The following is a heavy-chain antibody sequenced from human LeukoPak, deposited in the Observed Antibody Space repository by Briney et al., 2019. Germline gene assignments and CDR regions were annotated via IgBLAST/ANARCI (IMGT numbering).Heavy chain of an antibody. Sequence: RSGGSLRLSCAASGFTVSSNYMSWVRQAPGKGLEWVSVTYSSGSTYYADSVKGRFTIFRDNSKNTLYLQMNSLRAEDTAVYYCARGGYGSGSYYNNFDYWGQGTLVTVSS. V-gene: IGHV3-53*01. CDR3: ARGGYGSGSYYNNFDY. CDR1: GFTVSSNY. CDR2: TYSSGST. D-gene: IGHD3-10*01. J-gene: IGHJ4*02.